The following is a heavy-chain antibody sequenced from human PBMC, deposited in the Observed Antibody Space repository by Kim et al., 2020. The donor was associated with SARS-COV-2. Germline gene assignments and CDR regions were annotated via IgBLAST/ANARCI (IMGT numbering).Heavy chain of an antibody. D-gene: IGHD6-19*01. J-gene: IGHJ5*02. CDR3: ARVLRSSDWSLDGIDP. CDR2: IFGGGST. V-gene: IGHV3-53*01. CDR1: GFTVSSSY. Sequence: GGSLRLSCAASGFTVSSSYMSWVRQAPGKGLEWVSVIFGGGSTYYADSVKGRYTIARVNSKNTLYLQMHSLRAEDTAVYYCARVLRSSDWSLDGIDPRGQGTLVTVSS.